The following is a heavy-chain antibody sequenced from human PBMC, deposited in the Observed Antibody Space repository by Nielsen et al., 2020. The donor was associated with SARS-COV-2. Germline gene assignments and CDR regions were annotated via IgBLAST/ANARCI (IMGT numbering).Heavy chain of an antibody. CDR3: ARLYSHYFDY. J-gene: IGHJ4*02. Sequence: GESLKISCAASGFTFSSYGMHWVRQASGKGLEWVGRIRSKANSYATAYAASVKGRFTISRDNSKNTLYLQMGSLRAEDMAVYYCARLYSHYFDYWGRGTLVTVSS. CDR1: GFTFSSYG. D-gene: IGHD3-16*01. V-gene: IGHV3-73*01. CDR2: IRSKANSYAT.